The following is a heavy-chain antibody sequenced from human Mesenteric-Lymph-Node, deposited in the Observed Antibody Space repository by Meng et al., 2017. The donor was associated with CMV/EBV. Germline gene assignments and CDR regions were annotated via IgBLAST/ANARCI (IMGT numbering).Heavy chain of an antibody. J-gene: IGHJ4*02. D-gene: IGHD3-3*01. CDR1: GFIFNNHW. CDR2: INTDGTRV. V-gene: IGHV3-74*01. Sequence: GESLKISCAASGFIFNNHWIHWVRQVPGKGLVWVSGINTDGTRVFYADSVKGRFTISRDNTKNTLYLQMNSLSADDTAIYYCEDFDAGWGQGTPVTVSS. CDR3: EDFDAG.